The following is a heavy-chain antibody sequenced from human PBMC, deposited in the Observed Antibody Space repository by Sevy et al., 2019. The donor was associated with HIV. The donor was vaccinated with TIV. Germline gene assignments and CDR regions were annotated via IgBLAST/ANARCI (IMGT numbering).Heavy chain of an antibody. J-gene: IGHJ4*02. CDR2: ISDDGSNK. V-gene: IGHV3-30-3*01. D-gene: IGHD2-15*01. CDR1: GFTFFNAW. Sequence: GGSLRLSCAASGFTFFNAWMNWVRQAPGEGLEWVAVISDDGSNKYYADSVKGRFTISRDNSKNTLYLQMSSLRAEDTAMFYCARDRQYCSGGTCYRTGYFDYWGQGTLVTVSS. CDR3: ARDRQYCSGGTCYRTGYFDY.